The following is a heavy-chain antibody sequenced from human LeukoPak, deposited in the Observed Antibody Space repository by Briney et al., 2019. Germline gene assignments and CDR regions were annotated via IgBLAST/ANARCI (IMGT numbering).Heavy chain of an antibody. V-gene: IGHV3-74*01. Sequence: PGGSLRLSCAASGFTFSSYSMNWVRQAPGKGLVWVSRINSDGSSTSYADSVKGRFTISRDNAKNTLYLQMNSLRAEDTAVYYCAREPYYYDSSGPHWGQGTLVTVSS. CDR1: GFTFSSYS. J-gene: IGHJ4*02. D-gene: IGHD3-22*01. CDR3: AREPYYYDSSGPH. CDR2: INSDGSST.